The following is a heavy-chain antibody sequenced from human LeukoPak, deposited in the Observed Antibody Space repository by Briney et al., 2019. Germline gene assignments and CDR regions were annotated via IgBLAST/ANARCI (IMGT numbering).Heavy chain of an antibody. V-gene: IGHV4-59*01. CDR1: VGSISSYY. CDR3: ARDSLAWFDP. CDR2: IYYSGST. D-gene: IGHD3-16*01. Sequence: PSETLSLTCTVSVGSISSYYWSWIRQPPGKGLEWIGYIYYSGSTNHNPPLKSRVTISVDTSKNQFSLKLGSVAAADAAVYYCARDSLAWFDPWGQGTLVTVSS. J-gene: IGHJ5*02.